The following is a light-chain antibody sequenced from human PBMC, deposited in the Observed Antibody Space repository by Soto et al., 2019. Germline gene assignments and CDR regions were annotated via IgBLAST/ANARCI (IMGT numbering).Light chain of an antibody. Sequence: QSVLTQPASVSGSPGQSITISCTGTSSDVGGYNYVSWYQQHPGKAPKLMIYDVSNRPSRVSNRFSGSKSGNTASLTISGLQDEDEADYYCSSYTSSSLVVFGGGTKVTVL. V-gene: IGLV2-14*01. CDR1: SSDVGGYNY. J-gene: IGLJ2*01. CDR3: SSYTSSSLVV. CDR2: DVS.